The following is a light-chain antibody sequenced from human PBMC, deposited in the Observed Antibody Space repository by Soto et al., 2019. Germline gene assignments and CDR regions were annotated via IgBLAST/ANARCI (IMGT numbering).Light chain of an antibody. CDR3: QVWDNTHDHGGV. CDR1: NIGSKS. Sequence: SYELTQPPSVSVAPGQTARITCGGNNIGSKSVHWYRQKPGQAPVLVVYDDSDRPSGTPERFSGSNSGYTATLAISRVEAGDEANFYCQVWDNTHDHGGVFGGGTQLTVL. J-gene: IGLJ3*02. V-gene: IGLV3-21*02. CDR2: DDS.